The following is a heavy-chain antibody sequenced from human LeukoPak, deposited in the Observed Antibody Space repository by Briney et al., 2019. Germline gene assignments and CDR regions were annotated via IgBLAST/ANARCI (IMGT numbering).Heavy chain of an antibody. CDR1: GFTFSSYG. Sequence: GGSLRLSCAASGFTFSSYGMHWVRQAPGKGLEWVAVISYDGSNKYYADSVKGRFTISRDNSKNTLYLQMNSLRAEDTAVYYCARAFNLNRKPYDYVRGSYPQGDWFDPWGQGTLVTVSS. D-gene: IGHD3-16*02. CDR2: ISYDGSNK. CDR3: ARAFNLNRKPYDYVRGSYPQGDWFDP. J-gene: IGHJ5*02. V-gene: IGHV3-30*03.